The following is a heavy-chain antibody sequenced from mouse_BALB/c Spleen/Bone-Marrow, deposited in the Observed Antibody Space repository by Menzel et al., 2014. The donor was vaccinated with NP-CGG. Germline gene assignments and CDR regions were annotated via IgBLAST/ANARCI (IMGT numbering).Heavy chain of an antibody. CDR3: AVYYYGSSLFAY. V-gene: IGHV14-3*02. CDR1: GFNIKDTY. Sequence: VQLQQSGAELVKPGASVKLSCTASGFNIKDTYMHWVKQRPEQGLEWIGRIDPANGNTKYDPKFQGKATITADTSSNTAYRQLSSLTSEDTAVYYCAVYYYGSSLFAYWGQGTLVTVSA. D-gene: IGHD1-1*01. CDR2: IDPANGNT. J-gene: IGHJ3*01.